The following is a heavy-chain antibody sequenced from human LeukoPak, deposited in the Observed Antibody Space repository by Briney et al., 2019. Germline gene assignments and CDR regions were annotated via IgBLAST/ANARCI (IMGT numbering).Heavy chain of an antibody. V-gene: IGHV4-59*12. CDR2: MYYSGST. CDR3: AGIAVAGTEFDY. J-gene: IGHJ4*02. Sequence: SETLSLTCTVSGGSISSYYWSWIRQPPGKGLEWIGYMYYSGSTNYNPSLKSRVTISVDMSKNQFSLKLSSVTAADTAVYYCAGIAVAGTEFDYWGQGTLVTVSS. D-gene: IGHD6-19*01. CDR1: GGSISSYY.